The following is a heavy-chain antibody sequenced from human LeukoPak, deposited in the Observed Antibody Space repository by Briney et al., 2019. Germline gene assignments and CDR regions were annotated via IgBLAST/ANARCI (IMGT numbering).Heavy chain of an antibody. CDR3: ARYTAMDLYYFDY. Sequence: SETLSLTCTVSGGSISSGSYYWSWIRQPAGKGLEWIGRIYTGGSTNYNPSLKSRVTISVDTSKNQFSLKLSSVTAADTAVYYCARYTAMDLYYFDYWGQGTLVTVSS. J-gene: IGHJ4*02. CDR1: GGSISSGSYY. D-gene: IGHD5-18*01. V-gene: IGHV4-61*02. CDR2: IYTGGST.